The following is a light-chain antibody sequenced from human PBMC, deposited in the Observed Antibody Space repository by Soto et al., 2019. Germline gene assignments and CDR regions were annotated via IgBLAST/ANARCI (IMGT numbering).Light chain of an antibody. J-gene: IGKJ1*01. V-gene: IGKV1-5*03. CDR2: KAS. Sequence: DIQMTQSPSTLSASVIDRVTITFRASQTISSWLAWFQQRPGRAPKFLIYKASSLKNGVPLRFSGSGSGTQFTLTNSSLQPDDFATYYCQQYETFSGTFGPGTKVDI. CDR1: QTISSW. CDR3: QQYETFSGT.